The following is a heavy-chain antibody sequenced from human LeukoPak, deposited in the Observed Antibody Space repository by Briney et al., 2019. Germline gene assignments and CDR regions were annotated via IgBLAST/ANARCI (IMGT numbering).Heavy chain of an antibody. Sequence: GGSLRLSCVASGFTFTNAWMSWVRQAPGKGLEWVGHIKSKTDGGTTDYAAPVKGRFIISRDDSKHTLYLQMNSPKTDDTAVYYCTKYDTSVNFDYWGQGTLVTVSS. CDR3: TKYDTSVNFDY. D-gene: IGHD3-22*01. CDR1: GFTFTNAW. J-gene: IGHJ4*02. V-gene: IGHV3-15*01. CDR2: IKSKTDGGTT.